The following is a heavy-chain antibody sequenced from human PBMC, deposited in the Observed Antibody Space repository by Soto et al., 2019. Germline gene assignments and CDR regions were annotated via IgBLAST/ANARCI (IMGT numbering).Heavy chain of an antibody. D-gene: IGHD6-19*01. J-gene: IGHJ4*02. V-gene: IGHV4-30-4*01. Sequence: PSETLSLTCTVSGGSISSGDYYWSWIRQPPGKGLEWIGYIYYSGSTYYNPSLKSRVTISVDTSKNQFSLKLSSVTAADTAVYYCARVSRYSSGWYFDYWGQGTLVTVSS. CDR3: ARVSRYSSGWYFDY. CDR1: GGSISSGDYY. CDR2: IYYSGST.